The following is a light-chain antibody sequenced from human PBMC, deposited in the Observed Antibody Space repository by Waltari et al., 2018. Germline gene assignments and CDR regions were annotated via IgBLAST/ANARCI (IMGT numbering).Light chain of an antibody. J-gene: IGLJ2*01. CDR1: SNDVGGYNS. CDR3: SSQSSNNVVL. CDR2: DVS. V-gene: IGLV2-14*01. Sequence: QSALPQPASVSGSPGQSVTIFCLGTSNDVGGYNSVSWYQEHPGQAPRVIIYDVSDRPSGVSDRFSGSKSGNTASLTISGLQAEDEADYYCSSQSSNNVVLFGGGTKLTVL.